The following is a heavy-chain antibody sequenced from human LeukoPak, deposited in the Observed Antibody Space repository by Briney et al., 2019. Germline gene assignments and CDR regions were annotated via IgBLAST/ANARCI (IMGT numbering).Heavy chain of an antibody. CDR2: IYPGDSDT. CDR1: GYSFTSYW. Sequence: GESLKISCKGSGYSFTSYWIGWVRQMPGKGLEWMGIIYPGDSDTRYSPSFQGQVTISADKSISTAYLQWSSLKASDTAMYYCARHGYSSSWYLGYYYYYMDVWGKGTTVTVSS. D-gene: IGHD6-13*01. V-gene: IGHV5-51*01. CDR3: ARHGYSSSWYLGYYYYYMDV. J-gene: IGHJ6*03.